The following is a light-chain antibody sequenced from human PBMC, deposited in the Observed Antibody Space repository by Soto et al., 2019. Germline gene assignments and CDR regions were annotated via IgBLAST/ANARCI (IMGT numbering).Light chain of an antibody. CDR1: QSVSSSY. V-gene: IGKV3-20*01. J-gene: IGKJ5*01. CDR3: QQYSSLPIT. Sequence: EIVLTQSPGTLSLSPGAIGTLSCRASQSVSSSYLAWVQPKPGQAPRLLIYGTSSRATGIPVRFSGSGSGTDFTLTISRLEPEDFAVYYCQQYSSLPITFGHGTRREIK. CDR2: GTS.